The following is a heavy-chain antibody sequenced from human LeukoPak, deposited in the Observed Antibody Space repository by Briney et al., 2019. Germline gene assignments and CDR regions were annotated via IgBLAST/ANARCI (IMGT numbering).Heavy chain of an antibody. Sequence: GGSLRLSCAASGFTFSSYAMSWVRQALGKGLEWVSAISSNGGRTYYADSVKGRFTISRDNSKNTLYLQMNSLRAEDTALYYCAKVAEMDTILGKFDNWGQGTLVTVSS. V-gene: IGHV3-23*01. D-gene: IGHD5-24*01. CDR3: AKVAEMDTILGKFDN. CDR2: ISSNGGRT. CDR1: GFTFSSYA. J-gene: IGHJ5*02.